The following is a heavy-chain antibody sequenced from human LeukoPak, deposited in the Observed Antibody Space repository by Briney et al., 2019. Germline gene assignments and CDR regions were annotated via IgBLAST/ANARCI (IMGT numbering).Heavy chain of an antibody. Sequence: SQTLSLTCAISGDSVSSNSAAWNWIRQSPSRGLEWLGRTYYRSKWYNDYAVSVKSQITINPDTSKNQFSLQLNSVTPEDTAVYYCARDRGFGSGWSYNWFDPWGQGTLVTVSS. J-gene: IGHJ5*02. CDR1: GDSVSSNSAA. CDR2: TYYRSKWYN. V-gene: IGHV6-1*01. CDR3: ARDRGFGSGWSYNWFDP. D-gene: IGHD6-19*01.